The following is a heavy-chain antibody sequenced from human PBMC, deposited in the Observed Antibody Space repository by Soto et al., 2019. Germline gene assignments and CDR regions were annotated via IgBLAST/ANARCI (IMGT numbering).Heavy chain of an antibody. CDR2: LYVSGTT. CDR3: ARGTTGQDDY. V-gene: IGHV4-4*07. D-gene: IGHD1-7*01. J-gene: IGHJ4*02. CDR1: GGSMNSYY. Sequence: PSETLSLTCTVSGGSMNSYYWSWIRQPAGKGLEWIGRLYVSGTTNYNPSLNSRVTMSVGTSKNQFSLKLRFVTAADTAVYYCARGTTGQDDYWGQGTLVTVSS.